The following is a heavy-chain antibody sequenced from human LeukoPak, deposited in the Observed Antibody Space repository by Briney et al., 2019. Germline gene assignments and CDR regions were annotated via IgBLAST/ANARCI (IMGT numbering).Heavy chain of an antibody. CDR3: ARVRVYYGSGSYGEDAFDI. Sequence: GGSLRLSCAASGFTFSRYAMHWVRQAPGQGLEWMGWINPKSGGTKYAQKFQGRVTMTRDTSMSTAYMELSRLRSDDTAVYYCARVRVYYGSGSYGEDAFDIWGQGTMVTVSS. V-gene: IGHV1-2*02. CDR2: INPKSGGT. CDR1: GFTFSRYA. J-gene: IGHJ3*02. D-gene: IGHD3-10*01.